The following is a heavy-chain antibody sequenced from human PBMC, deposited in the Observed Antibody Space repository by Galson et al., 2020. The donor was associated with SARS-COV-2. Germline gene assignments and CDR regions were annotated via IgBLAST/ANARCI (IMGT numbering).Heavy chain of an antibody. CDR2: IFYSGFT. D-gene: IGHD1-26*01. V-gene: IGHV4-31*03. CDR3: ASGVGGDY. J-gene: IGHJ4*02. Sequence: SQTLSLTCTVSGGSITSDDSYWSWIRQHPRRGLEWIGYIFYSGFTYYSPSFKSRVTMSLDTSKNQFSLELNSVTAADTAVYYCASGVGGDYWGPVTLVTVSS. CDR1: GGSITSDDSY.